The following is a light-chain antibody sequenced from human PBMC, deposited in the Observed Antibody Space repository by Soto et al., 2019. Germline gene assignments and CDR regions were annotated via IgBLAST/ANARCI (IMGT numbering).Light chain of an antibody. J-gene: IGKJ1*01. CDR1: QSVSSN. Sequence: EIVMTQSPATLSVSPGARPTLSGRASQSVSSNLAWYQQKPGQAPRLLIYGASTRATGITARFSGSGSGTEFTITISSLQPDDFATFYCQPYDTFPRTVGQGTQVEIK. CDR2: GAS. CDR3: QPYDTFPRT. V-gene: IGKV3-15*01.